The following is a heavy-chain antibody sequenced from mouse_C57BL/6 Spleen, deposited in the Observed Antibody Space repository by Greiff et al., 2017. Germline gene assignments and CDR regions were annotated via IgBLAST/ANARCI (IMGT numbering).Heavy chain of an antibody. CDR1: GFTFSDYG. Sequence: EVKLVESGGGLVKPGGSLKLSCAASGFTFSDYGMHWVRQAPEKGLEWVAYISSGSSTIYYADTVKGRFTISRDNAKNTLFLQMTSLRSEDTAMYYCARGLGQGYAMDDWGQGAAVTISS. J-gene: IGHJ4*01. D-gene: IGHD3-3*01. V-gene: IGHV5-17*01. CDR3: ARGLGQGYAMDD. CDR2: ISSGSSTI.